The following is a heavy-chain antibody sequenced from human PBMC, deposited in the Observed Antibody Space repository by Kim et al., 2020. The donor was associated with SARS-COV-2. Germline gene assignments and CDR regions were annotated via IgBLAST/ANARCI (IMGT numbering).Heavy chain of an antibody. CDR3: ARDIGGFLDPSYYYYYYGMDV. D-gene: IGHD3-3*01. V-gene: IGHV1-18*01. CDR1: GYTFTSYG. CDR2: ISAYNGNT. J-gene: IGHJ6*02. Sequence: ASVKVSCKASGYTFTSYGISWVRQAPGQGLEWMGWISAYNGNTNYAQKLQGRVTMTTDTSTSTAYMELRSLRSDDTAVYYCARDIGGFLDPSYYYYYYGMDVWGQGTTVTVSS.